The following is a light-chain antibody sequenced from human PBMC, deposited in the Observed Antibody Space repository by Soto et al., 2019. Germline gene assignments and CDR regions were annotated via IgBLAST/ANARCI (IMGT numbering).Light chain of an antibody. CDR2: RAS. Sequence: EVVLTQSPGTLSLSPGEVATLSCRASQSVRDNLAWYQQKPGQAPRLLIYRASIRATGVPARFSGSGSGTEFTLTISGLQSEDVSIYLCQHYNFWPHSFGQGTKVDI. CDR3: QHYNFWPHS. J-gene: IGKJ2*01. CDR1: QSVRDN. V-gene: IGKV3-15*01.